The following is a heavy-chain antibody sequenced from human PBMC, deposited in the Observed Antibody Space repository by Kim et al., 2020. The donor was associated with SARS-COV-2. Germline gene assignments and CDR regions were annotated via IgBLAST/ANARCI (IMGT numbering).Heavy chain of an antibody. CDR2: IYSGGST. CDR3: ARHYSSSWYGLDY. D-gene: IGHD6-13*01. CDR1: GFTVSSNY. Sequence: GGSLRLSCAASGFTVSSNYMSWVRQAPGKGLEWVSVIYSGGSTYYADSVKGRFTISRDNSKNTLYLQMNSLRAEDTAVYYCARHYSSSWYGLDYWGQGTLVTVSS. V-gene: IGHV3-53*01. J-gene: IGHJ4*02.